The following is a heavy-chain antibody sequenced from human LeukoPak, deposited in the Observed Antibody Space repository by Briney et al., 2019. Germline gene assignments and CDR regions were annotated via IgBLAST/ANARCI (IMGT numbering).Heavy chain of an antibody. Sequence: GGSLRLSCAASGFTFSNYWMSWVRQAPGDGPEWVANIKEDESEKNYVDSVKGRFTISRDSAKNSLYLQMNSLRAEDTAVYYCARVTSGSSYRPFDYWGQGTLVTVSS. CDR3: ARVTSGSSYRPFDY. J-gene: IGHJ4*02. CDR2: IKEDESEK. V-gene: IGHV3-7*01. CDR1: GFTFSNYW. D-gene: IGHD3-10*01.